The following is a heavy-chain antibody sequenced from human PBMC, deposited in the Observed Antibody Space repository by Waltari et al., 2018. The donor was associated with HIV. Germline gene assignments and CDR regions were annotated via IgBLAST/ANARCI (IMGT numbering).Heavy chain of an antibody. V-gene: IGHV4-39*02. Sequence: QLQLQESGPGLVKPSETLSLTCTVSGGSVSSSVYYWGWIRQPPGKGLEWIGNLYYSENTYYSPSLKSRVTISVDTSKNHFSLRVTSVTAADTAVYYCARGPGYYFDSWGQGTLVTVSS. CDR3: ARGPGYYFDS. CDR1: GGSVSSSVYY. J-gene: IGHJ4*02. CDR2: LYYSENT. D-gene: IGHD3-10*01.